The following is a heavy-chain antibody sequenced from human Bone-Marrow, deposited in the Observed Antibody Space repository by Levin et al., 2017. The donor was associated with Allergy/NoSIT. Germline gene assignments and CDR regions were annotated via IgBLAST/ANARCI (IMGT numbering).Heavy chain of an antibody. V-gene: IGHV3-30-3*01. CDR2: ISYDGINE. Sequence: GGSLRLSCAASGFTFKSYAMHWVRQASGKGLEWVAVISYDGINEYYADSVKGRFTISRDNSKNTLSLRIHSLRVQDTAVYYCARAARDPHCTVGACYYLDDWGQGTLVTVSS. CDR3: ARAARDPHCTVGACYYLDD. J-gene: IGHJ4*02. CDR1: GFTFKSYA. D-gene: IGHD2-8*02.